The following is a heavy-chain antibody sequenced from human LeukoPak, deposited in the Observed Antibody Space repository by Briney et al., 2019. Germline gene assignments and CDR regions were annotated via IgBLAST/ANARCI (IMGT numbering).Heavy chain of an antibody. CDR3: AKCYYYDSSGYYYPDY. Sequence: GGSLRLSCAASGFTFSSYAMSWVRQAPGKGLEWVSVITSSGGSTYYADSVKGRFTISRDNSKNTLYLQMNSLRAEDTAVYYCAKCYYYDSSGYYYPDYWGQGTLVTVSS. D-gene: IGHD3-22*01. CDR2: ITSSGGST. V-gene: IGHV3-23*01. CDR1: GFTFSSYA. J-gene: IGHJ4*02.